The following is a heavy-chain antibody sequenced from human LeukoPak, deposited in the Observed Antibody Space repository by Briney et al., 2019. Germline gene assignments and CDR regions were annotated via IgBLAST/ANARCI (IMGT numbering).Heavy chain of an antibody. J-gene: IGHJ4*02. D-gene: IGHD3-16*02. V-gene: IGHV1-8*01. CDR3: ARGTGYDYIWGSYRYYYFDY. CDR1: GYTFTSYD. CDR2: MNPNSGNT. Sequence: ASVKVSCKASGYTFTSYDINWVRQATGRGLEWMGWMNPNSGNTGYAQKFQGRVTMTRNTSISTAYMELSSLRSEDTAVYYCARGTGYDYIWGSYRYYYFDYWGQGTLVTVSS.